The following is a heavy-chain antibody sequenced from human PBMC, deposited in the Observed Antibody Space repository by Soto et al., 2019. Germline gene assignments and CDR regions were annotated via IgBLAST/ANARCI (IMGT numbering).Heavy chain of an antibody. V-gene: IGHV3-23*01. CDR3: AGAVDYSWGYYGPGFFQH. Sequence: EVQLLESGGGLVQPGGSLRLSCAASGFTFSSYAMSWVRQAPGKGLEWVSAISGSGGSTYYADSVKGRFTISRDNSKNTLYLQMNSLRAEDTAVYYCAGAVDYSWGYYGPGFFQHWGQGNLGTVSS. D-gene: IGHD1-26*01. CDR1: GFTFSSYA. J-gene: IGHJ1*01. CDR2: ISGSGGST.